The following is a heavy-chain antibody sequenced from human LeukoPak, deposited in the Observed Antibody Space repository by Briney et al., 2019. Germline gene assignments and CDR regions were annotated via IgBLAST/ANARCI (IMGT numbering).Heavy chain of an antibody. CDR3: ARDQGSLTRSWYTGY. CDR2: INPYSGDT. J-gene: IGHJ4*02. D-gene: IGHD6-13*01. CDR1: GYTFTGYH. Sequence: ASVKVSCKASGYTFTGYHIHWVRQAPGQGVEWMGRINPYSGDTNFAQKFQGRVTMTRDTSITTAYMDLSSLTPGDTAVYFCARDQGSLTRSWYTGYWGQGTQVTVSS. V-gene: IGHV1-2*06.